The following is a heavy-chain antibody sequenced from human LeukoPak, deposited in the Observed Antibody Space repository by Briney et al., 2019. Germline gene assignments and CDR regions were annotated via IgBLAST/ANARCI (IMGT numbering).Heavy chain of an antibody. Sequence: GGSLRLSCAASGFSFSNSWMHWVRQATGKGLVWVSRNNSDGSSTIYADSVKGRFTIPRDNAKNTLYLQMNSLRAEDTAVYYCIKGKYQYDYWGQGTLVTVSS. D-gene: IGHD4-11*01. J-gene: IGHJ4*02. CDR2: NNSDGSST. CDR3: IKGKYQYDY. V-gene: IGHV3-74*01. CDR1: GFSFSNSW.